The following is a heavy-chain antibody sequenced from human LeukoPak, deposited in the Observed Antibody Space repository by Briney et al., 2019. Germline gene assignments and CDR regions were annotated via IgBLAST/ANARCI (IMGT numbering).Heavy chain of an antibody. D-gene: IGHD5-18*01. CDR3: AKDDFPTAMVDY. CDR2: ISGSGGST. J-gene: IGHJ4*02. V-gene: IGHV3-23*01. Sequence: GGSLRLSCAASGFTFTSYAMSWFRPAPWKGPAWVSAISGSGGSTYYAGFGKGRFTISIDNSKNSLSLQMNSLRAEDTAVYYCAKDDFPTAMVDYWGQGTLVTVSS. CDR1: GFTFTSYA.